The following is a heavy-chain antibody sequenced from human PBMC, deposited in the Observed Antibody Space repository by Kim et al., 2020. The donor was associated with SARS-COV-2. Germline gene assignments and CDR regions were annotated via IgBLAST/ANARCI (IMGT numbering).Heavy chain of an antibody. CDR2: IYYSGST. CDR1: GGSISSSSYF. D-gene: IGHD3-22*01. J-gene: IGHJ4*02. V-gene: IGHV4-39*01. Sequence: SETLSLTCTVSGGSISSSSYFWGWIRQSPGNGLEWIGNIYYSGSTYYNPSLKSRVTMSVDTSKNQFSLKLSSVTAADTAVYYCARQVYDSSGYYYLDSWGQGTLVTVSS. CDR3: ARQVYDSSGYYYLDS.